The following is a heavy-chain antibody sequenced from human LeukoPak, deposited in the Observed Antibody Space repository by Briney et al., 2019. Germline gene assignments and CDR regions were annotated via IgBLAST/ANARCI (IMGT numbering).Heavy chain of an antibody. V-gene: IGHV1-2*02. CDR1: GYTFTGYY. CDR3: ARERGDVVVSVDWFEP. D-gene: IGHD2-2*01. CDR2: INPNSGGT. Sequence: ASVKVSCKASGYTFTGYYMHWVRQAPGQGLEWMGWINPNSGGTNYAQKFQGRVTMTRDTSISTAYMELSRLRSDDTAVYYCARERGDVVVSVDWFEPWGQGTLVTVSS. J-gene: IGHJ5*02.